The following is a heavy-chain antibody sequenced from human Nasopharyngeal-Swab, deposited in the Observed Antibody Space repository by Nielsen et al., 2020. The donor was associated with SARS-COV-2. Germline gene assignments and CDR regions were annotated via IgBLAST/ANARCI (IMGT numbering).Heavy chain of an antibody. J-gene: IGHJ4*02. CDR2: ISSTGTTI. Sequence: VCLAPGKGLEWISYISSTGTTIYYADSVKGRFTISRDNAKNSLFLQMNSLRAEDTALYYCAREMGYSYGWDYWGQGTQVTVSS. D-gene: IGHD5-18*01. CDR3: AREMGYSYGWDY. V-gene: IGHV3-48*03.